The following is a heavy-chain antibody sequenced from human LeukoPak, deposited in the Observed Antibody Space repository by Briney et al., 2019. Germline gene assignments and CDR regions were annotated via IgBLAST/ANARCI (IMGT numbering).Heavy chain of an antibody. Sequence: GGSLRLSCAASGLTVSSNYMSWVRQAPGKGLEWVSVIYSGGSTYYADSVKGRFTISRDNSKNTLYLQMNSLRAEDTAVYYCARGLTYDILTGYYPHWGQGTLVTVSS. D-gene: IGHD3-9*01. CDR1: GLTVSSNY. V-gene: IGHV3-53*01. CDR3: ARGLTYDILTGYYPH. CDR2: IYSGGST. J-gene: IGHJ4*02.